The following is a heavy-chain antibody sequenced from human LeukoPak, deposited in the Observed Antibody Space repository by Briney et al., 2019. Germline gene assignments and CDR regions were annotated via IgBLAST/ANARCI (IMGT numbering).Heavy chain of an antibody. J-gene: IGHJ4*02. Sequence: GGSLRLSCAGSGFTFSRWWMSWVRQGPGKGLEWVANIKKDGSETYYVDSVKGRFTISRDNAKNSLYLQMNSRRAEDTAVYYCARGAGMVPGDYWGQGSLVTVSS. V-gene: IGHV3-7*05. CDR1: GFTFSRWW. D-gene: IGHD5-18*01. CDR2: IKKDGSET. CDR3: ARGAGMVPGDY.